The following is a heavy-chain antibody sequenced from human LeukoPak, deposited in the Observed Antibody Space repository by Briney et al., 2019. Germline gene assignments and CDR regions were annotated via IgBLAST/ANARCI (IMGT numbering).Heavy chain of an antibody. D-gene: IGHD2-15*01. Sequence: GRSLRLPCAASRFTFSSYAMHWVRQAPGKGLEWVAVISYDGSNKYYADSVKGRFTISRDNSKNTLYLQMNSLRAEDTAVYYCARGTWWEQENWGQGTLVTVSS. CDR3: ARGTWWEQEN. J-gene: IGHJ4*02. CDR2: ISYDGSNK. V-gene: IGHV3-30-3*01. CDR1: RFTFSSYA.